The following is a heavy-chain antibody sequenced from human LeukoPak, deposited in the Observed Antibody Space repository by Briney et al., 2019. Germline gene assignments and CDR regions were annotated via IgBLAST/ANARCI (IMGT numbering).Heavy chain of an antibody. Sequence: PGRSLRLSCAASGYPFVNNWMTWVRQAPGKGLEWVATIKQDGRETYYVDSVKGRFSISRDNARDSMYLQMNILRAEDAAVYYCARARYCANSVCHIGGGLDVWGPGTTVTVSS. D-gene: IGHD2-8*01. CDR3: ARARYCANSVCHIGGGLDV. V-gene: IGHV3-7*04. CDR1: GYPFVNNW. CDR2: IKQDGRET. J-gene: IGHJ6*02.